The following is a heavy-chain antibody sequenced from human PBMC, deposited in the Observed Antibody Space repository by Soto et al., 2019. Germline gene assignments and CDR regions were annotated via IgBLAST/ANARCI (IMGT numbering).Heavy chain of an antibody. Sequence: QVQLVESGGGVVQPGRSLRLSCAASGFTFSGFGMHWVRQAPGKGLEWVAVISYDGSNKYYADFVKGRFTISRDNSKNTLYLQMNSRRAEDTAVYYCAKTSSSWDYFYYGMDVWGQGTTVTVSS. V-gene: IGHV3-30*18. J-gene: IGHJ6*02. D-gene: IGHD6-13*01. CDR1: GFTFSGFG. CDR2: ISYDGSNK. CDR3: AKTSSSWDYFYYGMDV.